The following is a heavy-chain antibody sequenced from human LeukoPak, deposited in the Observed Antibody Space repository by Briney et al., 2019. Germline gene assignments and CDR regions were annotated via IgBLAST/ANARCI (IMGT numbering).Heavy chain of an antibody. CDR3: ARDLYYDFWSGYYTDY. V-gene: IGHV3-7*01. CDR1: GFTFSSYW. D-gene: IGHD3-3*01. J-gene: IGHJ4*02. CDR2: IKQDGSEK. Sequence: PGGSLRPSCAASGFTFSSYWMSWVRQAPGKGLEWVANIKQDGSEKYYVDSVKGRFTISRDNAKNSLSLQMNSLRAEDTAVYYCARDLYYDFWSGYYTDYWGQGTLVTVSS.